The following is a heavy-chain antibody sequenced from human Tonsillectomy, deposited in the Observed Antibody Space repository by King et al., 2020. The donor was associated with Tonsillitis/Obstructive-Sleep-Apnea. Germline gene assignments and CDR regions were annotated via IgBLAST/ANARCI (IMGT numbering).Heavy chain of an antibody. J-gene: IGHJ4*02. CDR3: ARGLYSSSWYLDY. Sequence: QLQESGPGLVKPSQTLSLTCTVSGGSISSGGYYWSWIRQHPGKGLEWIGYIYYSGSTYSNPSVKSRVTISVDTSKNQFSLKLSSVTAADTAVYYCARGLYSSSWYLDYWGQGTLVTVSS. CDR1: GGSISSGGYY. V-gene: IGHV4-31*03. CDR2: IYYSGST. D-gene: IGHD6-13*01.